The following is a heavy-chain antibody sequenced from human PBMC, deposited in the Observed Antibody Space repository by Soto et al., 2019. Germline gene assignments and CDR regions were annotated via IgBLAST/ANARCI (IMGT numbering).Heavy chain of an antibody. CDR2: IYHSGST. D-gene: IGHD6-19*01. J-gene: IGHJ6*02. CDR3: ARAAPEADYYYGMDV. Sequence: PSETLSLTCAVSGGSISSSNWWSWVRQPPGKGLEWIGEIYHSGSTNYNPSLKSRVTISVDKSKNQFSLKLSSVTAADTAVYYCARAAPEADYYYGMDVWGQGTTVTVSS. V-gene: IGHV4-4*02. CDR1: GGSISSSNW.